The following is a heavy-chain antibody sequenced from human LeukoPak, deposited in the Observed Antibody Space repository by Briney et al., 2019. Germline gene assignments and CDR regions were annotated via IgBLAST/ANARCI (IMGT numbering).Heavy chain of an antibody. V-gene: IGHV4-59*01. Sequence: SETLSLTCTVSGGSISNYYWSWIRQPPGKGLECIGYMYYSGSANYNPSLKSRVTISVDTSKTQFSPKLSSVTAADTAVYYSARDKVGSGWYDYWGQGTLVTVSS. CDR2: MYYSGSA. D-gene: IGHD6-19*01. CDR1: GGSISNYY. J-gene: IGHJ4*02. CDR3: ARDKVGSGWYDY.